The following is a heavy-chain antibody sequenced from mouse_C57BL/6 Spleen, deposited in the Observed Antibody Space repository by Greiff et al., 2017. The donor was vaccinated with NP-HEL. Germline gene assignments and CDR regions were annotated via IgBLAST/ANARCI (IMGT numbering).Heavy chain of an antibody. J-gene: IGHJ2*01. Sequence: VKLMESGAELVRPGASVTLSCKASGYTFTDYEMHWVKQTPVHGLEWIGAIDPETGGTAYNQKFKGKAILTADKSSSTAYMELRSLTSEDSAVYYCTRWSYDGYYWGQGTTLTVSS. CDR3: TRWSYDGYY. V-gene: IGHV1-15*01. CDR1: GYTFTDYE. D-gene: IGHD2-3*01. CDR2: IDPETGGT.